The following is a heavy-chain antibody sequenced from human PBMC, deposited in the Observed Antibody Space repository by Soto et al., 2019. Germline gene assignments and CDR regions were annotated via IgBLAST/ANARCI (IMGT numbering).Heavy chain of an antibody. D-gene: IGHD4-17*01. CDR1: GFTFSSYS. CDR3: ARIWDAGGDSYFDY. Sequence: GGSLRLSCAASGFTFSSYSMNWVRQAPGKGLEWVSYISSSSSTIYYADSVKGRFTISRDNAKNSLYLQVNSLRAEDTAVYYCARIWDAGGDSYFDYWGQGTLVTVSS. CDR2: ISSSSSTI. J-gene: IGHJ4*02. V-gene: IGHV3-48*01.